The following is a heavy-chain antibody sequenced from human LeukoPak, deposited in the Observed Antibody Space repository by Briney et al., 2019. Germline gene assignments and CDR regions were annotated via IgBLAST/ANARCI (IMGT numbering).Heavy chain of an antibody. V-gene: IGHV3-48*02. Sequence: QPGGSLRLSCAASGFTFSSYSMNWVRQAPGKGLEWVSFISTTSYTIYYADSVKGRFTISRDNAKNSLYLQMNSLRDEDTAVYYCARAMRSGYDYWGQGTLVTVSS. CDR1: GFTFSSYS. J-gene: IGHJ4*02. CDR2: ISTTSYTI. D-gene: IGHD5-12*01. CDR3: ARAMRSGYDY.